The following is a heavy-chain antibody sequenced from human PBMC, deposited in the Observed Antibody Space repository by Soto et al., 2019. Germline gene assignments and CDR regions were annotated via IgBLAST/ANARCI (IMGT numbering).Heavy chain of an antibody. V-gene: IGHV1-18*01. J-gene: IGHJ4*02. D-gene: IGHD2-21*01. CDR2: ISAYNGNT. CDR1: GYTFTSYG. CDR3: ARDAPAYCGGDCYFDS. Sequence: ASVKVSCKASGYTFTSYGISWVRQAPGQGLEWMGWISAYNGNTNYAQKLQGRVTMTTDTSTSTAYMELRSLRSDDTAVDYCARDAPAYCGGDCYFDSWGQGTLVTVSS.